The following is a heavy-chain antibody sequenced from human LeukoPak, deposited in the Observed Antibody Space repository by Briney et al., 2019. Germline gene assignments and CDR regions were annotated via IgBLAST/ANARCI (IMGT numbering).Heavy chain of an antibody. J-gene: IGHJ5*02. D-gene: IGHD6-13*01. CDR3: ARGGSSSWYDWFDP. CDR1: GYTFTSYS. V-gene: IGHV1-18*01. Sequence: ASVKVSCKASGYTFTSYSISWVRQAPGQGLEWMGWISAYNGNTNYAQKPQGRVTMTTDTSTSTAYMELRSLRSDDTAVYYCARGGSSSWYDWFDPWGQGTLVTVSS. CDR2: ISAYNGNT.